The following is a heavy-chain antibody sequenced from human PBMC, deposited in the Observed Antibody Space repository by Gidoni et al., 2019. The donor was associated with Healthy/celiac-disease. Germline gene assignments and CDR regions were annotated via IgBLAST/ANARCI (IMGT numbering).Heavy chain of an antibody. CDR2: INHSGST. V-gene: IGHV4-34*01. CDR3: ARKEHHWFDP. Sequence: QVQLHQWGPVLLKPSDTLSLTCAVYGGSFSGYYWSWIRQPPGKGLEWIGEINHSGSTNYNPYLKSRVTISGDTSKNQFSLKLSSVTAADTAVYYCARKEHHWFDPWGQGNLVTVSS. J-gene: IGHJ5*02. CDR1: GGSFSGYY.